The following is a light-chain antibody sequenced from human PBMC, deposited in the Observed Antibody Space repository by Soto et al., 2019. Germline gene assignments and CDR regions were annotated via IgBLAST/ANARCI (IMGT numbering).Light chain of an antibody. CDR1: QSVSSL. J-gene: IGKJ1*01. Sequence: EIVMTQSPATLSVSPGERATLSCRASQSVSSLLAWYQQKPGQAPRLLMFDASTRATGVPARLSGSGSGTEFTLTISSLQSEDLGVYYCHQYHDWPQTFGQGTKVEIK. CDR3: HQYHDWPQT. V-gene: IGKV3-15*01. CDR2: DAS.